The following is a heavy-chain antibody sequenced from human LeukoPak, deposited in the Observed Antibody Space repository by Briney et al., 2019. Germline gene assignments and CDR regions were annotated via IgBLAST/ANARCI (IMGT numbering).Heavy chain of an antibody. D-gene: IGHD6-19*01. CDR1: GYIFTSYW. CDR3: ASQVSGSTMADAFDI. V-gene: IGHV5-51*01. Sequence: GESLKISCKGSGYIFTSYWIGWVRQVPGKGLQWMGIIYLGDSDTRYSPSFQGQVTISADKSISTAYLQWSSLKASDTAMYYCASQVSGSTMADAFDIWGQGTMVTVSS. J-gene: IGHJ3*02. CDR2: IYLGDSDT.